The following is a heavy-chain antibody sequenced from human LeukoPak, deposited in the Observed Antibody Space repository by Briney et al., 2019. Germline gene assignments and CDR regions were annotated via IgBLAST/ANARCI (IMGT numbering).Heavy chain of an antibody. J-gene: IGHJ4*02. CDR3: AKAPIAVAVYFDY. CDR2: TSSSDAGT. CDR1: GFTLSSYA. Sequence: PGGSLRLSCAASGFTLSSYAMSWVRQAPGKGLEWVSATSSSDAGTYYAESVRGRFTISRDNSKNTLFLQMNSLRAEDAAVYYCAKAPIAVAVYFDYWGQGTLVTVSS. D-gene: IGHD6-19*01. V-gene: IGHV3-23*01.